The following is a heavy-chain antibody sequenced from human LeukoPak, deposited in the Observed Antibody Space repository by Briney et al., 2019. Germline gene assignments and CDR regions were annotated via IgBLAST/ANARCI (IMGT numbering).Heavy chain of an antibody. D-gene: IGHD4-11*01. CDR3: AKDPYSNYPNWLDP. CDR1: GFTFENYG. J-gene: IGHJ5*02. CDR2: VRYDETNK. V-gene: IGHV3-30*02. Sequence: PGGSLRLSCAASGFTFENYGMHWVRQAPGKGLEWVAFVRYDETNKYYADSVKGRFTISRDNSKNTLYLQMNSLRGEDTAIYYCAKDPYSNYPNWLDPWGQGTLVTVSS.